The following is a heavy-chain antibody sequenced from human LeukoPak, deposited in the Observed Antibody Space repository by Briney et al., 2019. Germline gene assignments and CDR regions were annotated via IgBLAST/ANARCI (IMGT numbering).Heavy chain of an antibody. CDR3: ARDGRDGYNYGY. V-gene: IGHV1-2*02. CDR1: GYTFTGYY. D-gene: IGHD5-24*01. CDR2: LNPNSGDT. Sequence: GASVKVSCKASGYTFTGYYLYWVRQAPGQGLEWMGWLNPNSGDTNYAQKFRGRVTMTRDTPISTAYMELSGLRSDDTAVYYCARDGRDGYNYGYWGQGTLVTVSS. J-gene: IGHJ4*02.